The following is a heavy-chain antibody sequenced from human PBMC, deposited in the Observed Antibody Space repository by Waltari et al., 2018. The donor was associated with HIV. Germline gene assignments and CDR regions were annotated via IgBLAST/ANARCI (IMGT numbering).Heavy chain of an antibody. CDR3: ATGVRYYGP. J-gene: IGHJ5*02. V-gene: IGHV3-53*01. CDR2: IYPDDTT. Sequence: EVLLAESGGGLIQPGGSLGLSCTASIFSISGRHVTWIRQAPGGSLEWVAVIYPDDTTHYADSVSGRFTISRAKSRTKVFLLMNSLFVDDTATYFCATGVRYYGPWGQGTRVTVSS. D-gene: IGHD3-22*01. CDR1: IFSISGRH.